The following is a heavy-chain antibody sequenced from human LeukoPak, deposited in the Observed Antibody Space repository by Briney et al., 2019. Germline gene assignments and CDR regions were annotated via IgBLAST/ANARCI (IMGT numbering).Heavy chain of an antibody. D-gene: IGHD3-3*01. Sequence: PSETLSLTCAVSGYSISSGYYWGWIRQPPGKGLEWIGSIYHSGSTYYNPSLKSRVTISVDTSKNQFSLKLSSVTAADTAVYYCARHGPPWGYYGAFDFWGQGTMVTVFS. CDR1: GYSISSGYY. V-gene: IGHV4-38-2*01. CDR2: IYHSGST. J-gene: IGHJ3*01. CDR3: ARHGPPWGYYGAFDF.